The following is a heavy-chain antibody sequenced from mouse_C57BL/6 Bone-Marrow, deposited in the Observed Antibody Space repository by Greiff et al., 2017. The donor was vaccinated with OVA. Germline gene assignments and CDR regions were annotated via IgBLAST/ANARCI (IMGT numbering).Heavy chain of an antibody. D-gene: IGHD2-5*01. V-gene: IGHV1-55*01. CDR3: ARRGYYSNSWFAY. J-gene: IGHJ3*01. Sequence: QVQLQQPGAELVKPGASVKMSCKASGYTFTSYWITWVKQRPGQGLEWIGDIYPGSGSTNYNEKFKSKATLTVDTSSSTAYMQLSSLTSEDSAVYYCARRGYYSNSWFAYWGQGTLVTVAA. CDR1: GYTFTSYW. CDR2: IYPGSGST.